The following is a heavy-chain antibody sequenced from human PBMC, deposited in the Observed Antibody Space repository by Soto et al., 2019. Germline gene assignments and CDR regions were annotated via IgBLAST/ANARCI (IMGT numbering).Heavy chain of an antibody. V-gene: IGHV3-74*01. J-gene: IGHJ4*02. CDR1: GFTFSTYW. CDR2: IKNDGSGT. CDR3: LRGDGDYYDGNGYLGRH. D-gene: IGHD3-22*01. Sequence: EVQLVESGGGLVQPGGSLRLSCAASGFTFSTYWMHWVRQAPGKGLVWVSRIKNDGSGTYYVDSVEGRLTISRDNAKNTLDLQMHSLRAEDTAVYYCLRGDGDYYDGNGYLGRHWGQGTLVTVSS.